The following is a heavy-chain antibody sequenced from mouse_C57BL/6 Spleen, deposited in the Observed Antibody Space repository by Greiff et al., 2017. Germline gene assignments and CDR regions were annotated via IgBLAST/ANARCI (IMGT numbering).Heavy chain of an antibody. Sequence: QVQLQQPGAELVKPGASVKLSCTASGYTFTSYWMHWVQQRPGRGLEWIGRIDPNGGGTKYDEKFKSKATLAVDKPSSTTYLQLSSLTSEDSAVYYCARDIITSVGRDYFDDWGQGTTLTVSS. CDR2: IDPNGGGT. CDR3: ARDIITSVGRDYFDD. CDR1: GYTFTSYW. V-gene: IGHV1-72*01. J-gene: IGHJ2*01. D-gene: IGHD1-1*01.